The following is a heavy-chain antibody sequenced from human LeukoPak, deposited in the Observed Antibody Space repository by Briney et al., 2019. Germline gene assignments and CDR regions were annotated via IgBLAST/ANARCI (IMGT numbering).Heavy chain of an antibody. Sequence: PGGSLRLSCAASGFTFSSSWMSWVRQAPGKGLEWVANIKQDGSEQYYVDSVKGRFTISRDNAKNSLYLQMNSLRAEDSAFYYCAREYCSGGTCYSLGYWGQGTLVTVSS. V-gene: IGHV3-7*03. CDR2: IKQDGSEQ. J-gene: IGHJ4*02. CDR1: GFTFSSSW. D-gene: IGHD2-15*01. CDR3: AREYCSGGTCYSLGY.